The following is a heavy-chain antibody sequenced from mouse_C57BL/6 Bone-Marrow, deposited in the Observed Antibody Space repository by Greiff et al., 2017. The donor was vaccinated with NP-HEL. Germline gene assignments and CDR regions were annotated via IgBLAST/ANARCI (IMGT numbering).Heavy chain of an antibody. CDR1: GYSITSGYY. CDR2: ISYDGSN. CDR3: AREGYGSSLYAMDY. Sequence: DVKLVESGPGLVKPSQSLSLTCSVTGYSITSGYYWNWIRQFPGNKLEWMGYISYDGSNNYNPSLKNRISITRDTSKNQFFLKLNSVTTEDTATYYCAREGYGSSLYAMDYWGQGTSVTVSS. J-gene: IGHJ4*01. V-gene: IGHV3-6*01. D-gene: IGHD1-1*01.